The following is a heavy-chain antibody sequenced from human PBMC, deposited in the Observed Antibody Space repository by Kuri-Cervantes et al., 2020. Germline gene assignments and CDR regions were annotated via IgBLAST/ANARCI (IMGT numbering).Heavy chain of an antibody. D-gene: IGHD6-13*01. CDR3: ARRFFASSLDAFDV. CDR1: GYSFTHYW. Sequence: GESLKISCKGSGYSFTHYWIAWVRQMPGKGLEWMGIIFPGDSDTRYSPSFQGQVTISVDNSISTAYLQWTSLKASDTAMYYCARRFFASSLDAFDVWGQGTMVTVSS. V-gene: IGHV5-51*01. CDR2: IFPGDSDT. J-gene: IGHJ3*01.